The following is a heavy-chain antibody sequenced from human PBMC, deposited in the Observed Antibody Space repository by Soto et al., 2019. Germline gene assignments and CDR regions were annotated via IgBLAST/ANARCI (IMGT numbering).Heavy chain of an antibody. J-gene: IGHJ4*02. Sequence: ASVKVSCKASGGTFSSYTISWVRQAPGQGLEWMGRIIPILGIANYAQKFQGRVTITADKSTSTAYMELSSLRSEDTAVYYCARVRRLVQSTQGYWGQGTLVTVSS. CDR3: ARVRRLVQSTQGY. D-gene: IGHD6-19*01. CDR1: GGTFSSYT. CDR2: IIPILGIA. V-gene: IGHV1-69*02.